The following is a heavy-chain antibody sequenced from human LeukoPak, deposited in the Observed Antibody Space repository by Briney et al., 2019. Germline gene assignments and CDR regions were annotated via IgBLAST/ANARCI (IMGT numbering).Heavy chain of an antibody. CDR3: ARRPSGSGRFDS. Sequence: SETLSLTCTVSGGSISSNNYYWAWIRQPPGKGLQWIGSIYYSGSTYYNPSLKSRVTIFVDTSKNQFSLKLSSVTAADTAVYYCARRPSGSGRFDSWGQGTLVTASS. D-gene: IGHD3-10*01. CDR1: GGSISSNNYY. V-gene: IGHV4-39*01. J-gene: IGHJ4*02. CDR2: IYYSGST.